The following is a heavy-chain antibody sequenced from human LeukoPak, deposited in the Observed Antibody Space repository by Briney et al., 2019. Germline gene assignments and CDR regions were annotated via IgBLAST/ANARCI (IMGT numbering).Heavy chain of an antibody. D-gene: IGHD3-16*02. Sequence: SETLSLTCAVYGGSFSGYYWSWIRQPPGKGLEWIGEINHSGSTNYNTSLKSRVSISVDTSKNQFSLKLSSVTAADTAVYYCARSTMDNYVWGSYRLIGAFDIWGQGTMVTVSS. V-gene: IGHV4-34*01. CDR1: GGSFSGYY. CDR3: ARSTMDNYVWGSYRLIGAFDI. CDR2: INHSGST. J-gene: IGHJ3*02.